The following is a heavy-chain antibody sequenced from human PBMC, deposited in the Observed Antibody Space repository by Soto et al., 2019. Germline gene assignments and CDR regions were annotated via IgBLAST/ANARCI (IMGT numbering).Heavy chain of an antibody. CDR2: INHTGGT. CDR1: GGSVNGYY. J-gene: IGHJ4*02. V-gene: IGHV4-34*01. Sequence: PSETLSLTCAVYGGSVNGYYWNWIRQPPGKGLEWIGEINHTGGTHYNPSLKSRVTISVDTSENQFSLKLSSVTAADTAVYYCARDPIRSSSSFDYWGQGTLVTVSS. D-gene: IGHD6-6*01. CDR3: ARDPIRSSSSFDY.